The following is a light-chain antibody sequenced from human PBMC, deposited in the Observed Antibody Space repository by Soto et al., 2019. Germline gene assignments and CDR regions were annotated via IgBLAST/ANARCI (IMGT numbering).Light chain of an antibody. V-gene: IGKV3-11*01. CDR1: QSVSSY. J-gene: IGKJ5*01. Sequence: IVLTQSPAKMSMLPCERANRVRMSSQSVSSYLAWYQQQPRQAPTLLLYDASTRATGIPATFSGSGSGTDFTLTISSLEPEDLAVYDCQQRSNWPPLTFGQGTQVDIK. CDR3: QQRSNWPPLT. CDR2: DAS.